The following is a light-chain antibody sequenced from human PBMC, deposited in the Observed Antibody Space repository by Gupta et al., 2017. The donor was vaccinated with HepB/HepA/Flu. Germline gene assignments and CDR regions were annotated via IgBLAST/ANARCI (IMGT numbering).Light chain of an antibody. CDR3: LQYNSYSRV. Sequence: DIQMTQSPSTLSASVGDRVTITCRASQNIYGWLAWYQQKPGKVPKVLIYKASNLESGVPERFSGSGSGTEYTLTISSLQPDDFATYYCLQYNSYSRVFGQGTKVEIK. J-gene: IGKJ1*01. V-gene: IGKV1-5*03. CDR1: QNIYGW. CDR2: KAS.